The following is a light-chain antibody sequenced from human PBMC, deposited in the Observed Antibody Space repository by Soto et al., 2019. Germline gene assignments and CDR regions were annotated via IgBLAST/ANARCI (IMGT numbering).Light chain of an antibody. Sequence: QSALTQPPSASGTPGQRVTISCSGSSSNIESNTVNWYQQFPGTAPKLLIYNNNQRPSGVPDRFSGSKSGTSASLAISGLQSEDEADYYCASWDDSLNAVVFGGGTKVTVL. CDR3: ASWDDSLNAVV. J-gene: IGLJ2*01. V-gene: IGLV1-44*01. CDR1: SSNIESNT. CDR2: NNN.